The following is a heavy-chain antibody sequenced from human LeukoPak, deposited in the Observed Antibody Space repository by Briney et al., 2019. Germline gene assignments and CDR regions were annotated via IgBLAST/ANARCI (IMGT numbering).Heavy chain of an antibody. D-gene: IGHD4-23*01. V-gene: IGHV4-34*01. CDR2: INHSGST. J-gene: IGHJ4*02. CDR1: GGSFSGYY. CDR3: AGTYYGGRLDY. Sequence: SETLSLTCAVYGGSFSGYYWSWMRQPPGKGLEWIGEINHSGSTNYNPSLKSRVTISVDTSKNQFSLKLSSVTAADTAVYYCAGTYYGGRLDYWGQGTLVTVSS.